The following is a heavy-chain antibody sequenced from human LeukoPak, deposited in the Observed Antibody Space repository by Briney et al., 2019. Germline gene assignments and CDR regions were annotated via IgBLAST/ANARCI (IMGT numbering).Heavy chain of an antibody. CDR1: GFTFSSYA. CDR2: ISGSGGST. J-gene: IGHJ5*02. Sequence: GGSLRLSCAASGFTFSSYAMSWVRQAPGKGLEWVSAISGSGGSTYYADSVKGRFTISRDNSKNTLYLQMNSLRAEDTAVYYCARGPQVLPDATDWFDPWGQGTLVTVSS. V-gene: IGHV3-23*01. CDR3: ARGPQVLPDATDWFDP. D-gene: IGHD2-2*01.